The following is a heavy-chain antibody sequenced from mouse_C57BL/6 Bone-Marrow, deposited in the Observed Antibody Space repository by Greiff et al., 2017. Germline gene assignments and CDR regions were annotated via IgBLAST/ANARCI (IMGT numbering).Heavy chain of an antibody. CDR3: ADGNRAFAY. J-gene: IGHJ3*01. CDR2: IHPNSGST. Sequence: VQLQQSGAELVKPGASVKLSCKASGYTFTSYWMHWVKQRPGQGLEWIGMIHPNSGSTNYNEKFKSKATLTVDKSSITAYMQLSSLTSEDSAVDYWADGNRAFAYWGQGTLVTVSA. CDR1: GYTFTSYW. V-gene: IGHV1-64*01. D-gene: IGHD2-1*01.